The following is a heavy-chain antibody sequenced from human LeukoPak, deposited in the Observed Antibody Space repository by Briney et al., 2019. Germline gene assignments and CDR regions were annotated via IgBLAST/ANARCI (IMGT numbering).Heavy chain of an antibody. CDR1: GFTFSSYA. Sequence: GGSLRLSCAASGFTFSSYAMSWVRQAPGKGLEWVSAISGSGGSTYYADSVKGRFTISRGNSKNTLYLQMNSLRAEDTAVYYCAKDQRFGELLFWFDPWGQGTLVTVSS. CDR3: AKDQRFGELLFWFDP. D-gene: IGHD3-10*01. V-gene: IGHV3-23*01. CDR2: ISGSGGST. J-gene: IGHJ5*02.